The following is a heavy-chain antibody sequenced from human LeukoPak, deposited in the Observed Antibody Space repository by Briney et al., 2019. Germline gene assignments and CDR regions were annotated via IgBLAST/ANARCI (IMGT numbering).Heavy chain of an antibody. D-gene: IGHD3-10*01. Sequence: PGRSLRLSCAASGFTFSDYYTSWIRQAPGKGLGWVSYISSSGSTIYYADSVKGRFTISRDNAKNSLYLQMNSLRAEDTAVYYCARAPVGYGSGSYYNSRFFDYWGQGTLVTVSS. V-gene: IGHV3-11*01. CDR2: ISSSGSTI. J-gene: IGHJ4*02. CDR3: ARAPVGYGSGSYYNSRFFDY. CDR1: GFTFSDYY.